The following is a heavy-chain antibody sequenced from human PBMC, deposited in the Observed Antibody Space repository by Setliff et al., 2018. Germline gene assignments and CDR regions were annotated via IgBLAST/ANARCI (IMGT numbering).Heavy chain of an antibody. D-gene: IGHD3-22*01. CDR1: GGSVSSSY. V-gene: IGHV4-59*02. CDR2: IYSSGST. Sequence: SETLSLTCTVSGGSVSSSYWSWIRQPPGKGLEWIGYIYSSGSTNNNPSLKSRATISVDTSKNQFSLKLSPVTAADTAVYYCARAAKYDSSGYYGFWFDPWGQGTLVTVSS. J-gene: IGHJ5*02. CDR3: ARAAKYDSSGYYGFWFDP.